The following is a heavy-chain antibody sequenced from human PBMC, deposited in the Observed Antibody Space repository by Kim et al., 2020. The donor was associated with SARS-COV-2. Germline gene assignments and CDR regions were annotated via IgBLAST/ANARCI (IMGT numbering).Heavy chain of an antibody. V-gene: IGHV4-34*01. J-gene: IGHJ4*02. CDR1: GGSFSGYD. Sequence: SETLSLTCAVYGGSFSGYDLSWIRQPPGKGLEWIWEINHSGSTKYNLSLRSRVTISVDTSKNQFSLKLSSVTAADTAVYYCARGRGITMVRGVTYYFDYWGQGTLVTVSS. D-gene: IGHD3-10*01. CDR2: INHSGST. CDR3: ARGRGITMVRGVTYYFDY.